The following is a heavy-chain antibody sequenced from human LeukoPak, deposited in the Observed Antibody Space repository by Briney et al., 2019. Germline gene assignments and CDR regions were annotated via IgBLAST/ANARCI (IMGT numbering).Heavy chain of an antibody. CDR3: ARNDYGGYDAFDV. J-gene: IGHJ3*01. Sequence: ASVKVSCKASGGTFSSYAISWVRQAPGQGLEWMGWMNPNSGNTGFAQKFQDRVTMTRNTAARTAYMELSSLRSEDTAIYYCARNDYGGYDAFDVWGQGTMVAVSP. CDR2: MNPNSGNT. V-gene: IGHV1-8*02. CDR1: GGTFSSYA. D-gene: IGHD4-23*01.